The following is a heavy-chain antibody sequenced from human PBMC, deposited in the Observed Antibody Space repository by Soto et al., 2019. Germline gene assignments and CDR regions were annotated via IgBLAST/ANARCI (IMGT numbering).Heavy chain of an antibody. CDR3: ARGTRVRGVSLGGGDYYYYGMDV. V-gene: IGHV1-69*13. CDR2: IIPIFGTA. CDR1: GGTFSSYA. D-gene: IGHD3-10*01. Sequence: GASVKVSCKASGGTFSSYAISWVRQAPGQGLEWMGGIIPIFGTANYAQKFQGRVTITADESTSTAYMELSSLRSEDTAVYYCARGTRVRGVSLGGGDYYYYGMDVWGQGTTVTVSS. J-gene: IGHJ6*02.